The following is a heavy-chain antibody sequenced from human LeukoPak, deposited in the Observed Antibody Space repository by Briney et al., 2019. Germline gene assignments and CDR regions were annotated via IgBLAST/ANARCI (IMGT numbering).Heavy chain of an antibody. CDR3: ARLTTITGILGFDY. D-gene: IGHD1-20*01. Sequence: ASVKVSCKASGYTFTSYDINWVRQATGQGLEWMGWMNPNSGNTGYAQKFQGRVTMTRNTSISTAYMELSSLRSEDTAVYYCARLTTITGILGFDYWGQGTLVTVSS. J-gene: IGHJ4*02. CDR1: GYTFTSYD. V-gene: IGHV1-8*01. CDR2: MNPNSGNT.